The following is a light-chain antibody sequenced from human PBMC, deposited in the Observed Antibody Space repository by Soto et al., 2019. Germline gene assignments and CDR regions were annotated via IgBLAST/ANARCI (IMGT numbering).Light chain of an antibody. V-gene: IGLV4-69*01. CDR3: QTWVTGILGV. J-gene: IGLJ3*02. Sequence: CLGASVKLTCTLSSGHSSYAIAWHQQQPEKGPRYLMKLNSDGSHSKGDGIPDRFSGSSSGAERYLTISSLQSEDEADYYCQTWVTGILGVFGGGTKVTVL. CDR2: LNSDGSH. CDR1: SGHSSYA.